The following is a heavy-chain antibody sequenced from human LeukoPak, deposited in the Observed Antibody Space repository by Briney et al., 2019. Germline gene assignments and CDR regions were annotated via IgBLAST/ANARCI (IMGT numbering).Heavy chain of an antibody. CDR2: INHSGST. CDR3: AIHIVVVPAAKKKNWFDP. D-gene: IGHD2-2*01. Sequence: SETLSLTCAVYGGSFSGYYWSWIRQPPGKGLEWIGEINHSGSTNYNPSLKSRVTISVDTSKNQFSLKLSSMTAADTAVYYCAIHIVVVPAAKKKNWFDPWGQGTLVTVSS. CDR1: GGSFSGYY. V-gene: IGHV4-34*01. J-gene: IGHJ5*02.